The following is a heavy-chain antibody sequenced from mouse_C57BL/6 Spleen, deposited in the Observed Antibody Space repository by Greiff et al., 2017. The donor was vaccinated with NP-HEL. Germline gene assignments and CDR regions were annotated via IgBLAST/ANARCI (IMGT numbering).Heavy chain of an antibody. D-gene: IGHD2-3*01. CDR3: ARVGLYDGYSFYAMDY. J-gene: IGHJ4*01. V-gene: IGHV1-80*01. CDR1: GYAFSSYW. Sequence: QVQLKQSGAELVKPGASVKISCKASGYAFSSYWMNWVKQRPGKGLEWIGQIYPGDGDTNYNGKFKGKATLTADKSSSTAYMQLSSLTSEDSAVYFCARVGLYDGYSFYAMDYWGQGTSVTVSS. CDR2: IYPGDGDT.